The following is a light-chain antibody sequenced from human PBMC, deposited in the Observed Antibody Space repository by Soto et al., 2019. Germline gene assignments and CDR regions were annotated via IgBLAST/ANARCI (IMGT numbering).Light chain of an antibody. J-gene: IGLJ1*01. CDR1: SSDVGGYNY. V-gene: IGLV2-11*01. Sequence: QSVLTQPRSVSGSPGQSVSISCTGTSSDVGGYNYVSWYQQHPGKAPKVMIYDVTKRPPGVPDRFSGSKSGNTASLTISGLQSEDEADYYCSSYAGRYTYVFGTGTKV. CDR3: SSYAGRYTYV. CDR2: DVT.